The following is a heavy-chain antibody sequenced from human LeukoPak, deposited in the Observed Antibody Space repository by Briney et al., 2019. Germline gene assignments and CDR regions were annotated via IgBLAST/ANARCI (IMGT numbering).Heavy chain of an antibody. CDR1: GFTFSNYG. D-gene: IGHD1-26*01. J-gene: IGHJ4*02. CDR2: IRQDESEK. V-gene: IGHV3-7*01. Sequence: GGSLRLSCEGPGFTFSNYGMNWVRQAPGKGLEWVANIRQDESEKYYVDSVEGRFTISRDNGKSSLYLRMNSLRAEDTAVYYCARIVPYSGSHWGLDYWGQGTLVTVSS. CDR3: ARIVPYSGSHWGLDY.